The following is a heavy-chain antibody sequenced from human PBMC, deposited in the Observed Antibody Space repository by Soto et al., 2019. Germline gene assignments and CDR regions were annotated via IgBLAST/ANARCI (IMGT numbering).Heavy chain of an antibody. CDR1: GFTFSNYV. CDR2: ISGSGGST. Sequence: GGSLRLSCAASGFTFSNYVMSWVRQAPGKGLEWVSVISGSGGSTYYADPVKGRFTFSRDNSKNTLYLQMNSLRAEDTAVYYCAKRAYSSNPLDCWGQGTLVPVSA. J-gene: IGHJ1*01. V-gene: IGHV3-23*01. D-gene: IGHD6-13*01. CDR3: AKRAYSSNPLDC.